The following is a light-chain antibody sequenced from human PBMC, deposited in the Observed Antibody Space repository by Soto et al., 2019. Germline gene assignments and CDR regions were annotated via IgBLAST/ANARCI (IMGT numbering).Light chain of an antibody. CDR1: QNVSTY. CDR3: QQRTNWLT. V-gene: IGKV3-11*01. Sequence: EIVLTQSPATLSLSPGERATLSCRASQNVSTYLAWYQQKPGQAPRLLIYDASNRATGIPARFSGSGSGTVLTLTISSLEPEDFAVYYCQQRTNWLTFGPGTKVDIK. J-gene: IGKJ3*01. CDR2: DAS.